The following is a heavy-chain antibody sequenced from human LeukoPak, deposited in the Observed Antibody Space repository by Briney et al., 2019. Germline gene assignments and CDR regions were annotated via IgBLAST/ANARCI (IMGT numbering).Heavy chain of an antibody. D-gene: IGHD6-19*01. CDR2: ISAYNGNT. J-gene: IGHJ6*02. CDR1: GYTFTSYG. Sequence: GASVKVSCKASGYTFTSYGISWVRRAPGQGLEWMGWISAYNGNTNYAQKLQGRVTMTTDTSTSTAYMELRSLRSDDTAVYYCARGLAGSIYYYYYGMDVWGQGTTVTVSS. CDR3: ARGLAGSIYYYYYGMDV. V-gene: IGHV1-18*04.